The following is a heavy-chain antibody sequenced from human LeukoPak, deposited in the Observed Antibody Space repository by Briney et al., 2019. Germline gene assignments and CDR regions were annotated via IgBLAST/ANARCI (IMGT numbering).Heavy chain of an antibody. CDR3: ARDSLYCSGGSCYPDY. CDR2: IYYSGST. V-gene: IGHV4-59*01. CDR1: GGSISSYY. J-gene: IGHJ4*02. Sequence: SETLSLTCTVSGGSISSYYWSWIRQPPGKGLEWIGYIYYSGSTNYNPSLKSRVTISVDTSKNQFSLKLSSVTAADTAVYYCARDSLYCSGGSCYPDYWGQGTLVTVSS. D-gene: IGHD2-15*01.